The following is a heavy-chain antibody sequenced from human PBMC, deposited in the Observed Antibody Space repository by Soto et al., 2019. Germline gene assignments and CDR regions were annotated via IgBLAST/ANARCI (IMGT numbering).Heavy chain of an antibody. V-gene: IGHV3-30*18. CDR2: ISYDGSNK. CDR3: AKMTTRRDDGY. Sequence: QVQLVESGGGVVQPGRSLRLSCAAPGFTFSSYGMHWVRQAPGKGLEWVAVISYDGSNKYYADSVKGRFTISRDNSKNTLYLQMNSLRAEDTAVYYCAKMTTRRDDGYWGQGTLVTVSS. CDR1: GFTFSSYG. D-gene: IGHD3-16*01. J-gene: IGHJ4*02.